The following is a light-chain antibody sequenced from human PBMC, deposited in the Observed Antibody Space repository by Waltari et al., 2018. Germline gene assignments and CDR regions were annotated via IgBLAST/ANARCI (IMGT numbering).Light chain of an antibody. CDR2: HNS. CDR1: SSNIGAGYD. CDR3: QSFDSSLNAVL. J-gene: IGLJ2*01. V-gene: IGLV1-40*01. Sequence: QSVLTQPPSVSGAPGQRVTISCTGSSSNIGAGYDVHWYQQFPGTAPKLLIYHNSNRPSGFPDRFSGSKPGTSASLSITGLLAEDEADYYCQSFDSSLNAVLFGGGTKLTVL.